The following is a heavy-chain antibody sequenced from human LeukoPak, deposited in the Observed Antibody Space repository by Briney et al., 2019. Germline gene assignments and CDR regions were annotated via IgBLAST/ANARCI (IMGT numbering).Heavy chain of an antibody. CDR1: GGSISSYY. J-gene: IGHJ4*02. CDR2: IYYTGST. V-gene: IGHV4-59*08. CDR3: ARSGYYYDSLDY. Sequence: SETLSLTCTVSGGSISSYYWSWIRQPPGKGLEWIGYIYYTGSTNYNPPLKSRVTISVDTSKNQFSLKLSSVTAADTAVYYCARSGYYYDSLDYWGQGTLVIVSS. D-gene: IGHD3-22*01.